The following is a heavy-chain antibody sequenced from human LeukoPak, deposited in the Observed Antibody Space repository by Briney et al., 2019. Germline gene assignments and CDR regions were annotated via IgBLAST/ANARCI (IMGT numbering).Heavy chain of an antibody. CDR1: GGSMSSTSYY. CDR2: IYYSGNT. D-gene: IGHD3-22*01. J-gene: IGHJ6*02. V-gene: IGHV4-39*01. CDR3: ARLSPYSYDSSGASADYYAMDV. Sequence: SETLSLTCTVSGGSMSSTSYYWGWIRQPSGKGLQWIGTIYYSGNTYYTPSLKSRVTMSVDTSKNQFSLRLSSVTAADTAVFYCARLSPYSYDSSGASADYYAMDVWGQGTTVTVSS.